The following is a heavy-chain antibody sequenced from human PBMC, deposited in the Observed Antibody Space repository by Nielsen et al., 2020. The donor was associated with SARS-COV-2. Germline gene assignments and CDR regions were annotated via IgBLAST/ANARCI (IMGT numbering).Heavy chain of an antibody. V-gene: IGHV3-23*01. J-gene: IGHJ4*02. D-gene: IGHD3-9*01. Sequence: GGSLRLSCVVSGFTISTYAMSWVRQAPGKGLEWVSAISASTYYADSVKGRFTISRDNSKNTLYLQMDSLRAEDTAMYYCAGDGGGGYDIREGFDYWGQGTLVTVSS. CDR3: AGDGGGGYDIREGFDY. CDR2: ISAST. CDR1: GFTISTYA.